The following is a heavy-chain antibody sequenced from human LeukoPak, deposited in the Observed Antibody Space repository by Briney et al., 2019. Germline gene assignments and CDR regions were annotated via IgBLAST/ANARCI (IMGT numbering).Heavy chain of an antibody. Sequence: ASETLSLTCAVYGGSFSGYYWSWIRQPPGKGLEWIGEINHSGSTNYNPSLKSRVTIPVDTSKNQFSLKLSSVTAADTAVYYCARDLRRAVAGHYYYYGMGVWGKGTTVTVSS. CDR1: GGSFSGYY. CDR3: ARDLRRAVAGHYYYYGMGV. D-gene: IGHD6-19*01. V-gene: IGHV4-34*01. CDR2: INHSGST. J-gene: IGHJ6*04.